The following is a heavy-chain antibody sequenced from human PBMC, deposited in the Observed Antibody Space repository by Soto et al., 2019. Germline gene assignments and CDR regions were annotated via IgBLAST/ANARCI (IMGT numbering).Heavy chain of an antibody. V-gene: IGHV1-69*12. CDR2: IIPIFGTA. CDR3: ARADGGSSSQHYGMDV. J-gene: IGHJ6*02. D-gene: IGHD6-6*01. Sequence: QVQLVQSGAEVKKPGSSVKVSCKASGGTFSSYAISWVRQAPGQGLEWMGGIIPIFGTANYAQKFQGRVTITADESTSKAYMELSSLRSEDTAVYYCARADGGSSSQHYGMDVWGQGTTVTVSS. CDR1: GGTFSSYA.